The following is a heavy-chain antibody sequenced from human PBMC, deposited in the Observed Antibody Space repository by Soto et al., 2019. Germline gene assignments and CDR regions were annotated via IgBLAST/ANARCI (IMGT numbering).Heavy chain of an antibody. CDR1: GFTFSSYA. CDR2: ISYDGSNK. J-gene: IGHJ6*02. CDR3: AREGYYYDSSGYSENYYYYYGMDV. D-gene: IGHD3-22*01. Sequence: GGSLRLSCAASGFTFSSYAMHWVRQAPGKGLEWVAVISYDGSNKYYADSVKGRFTISRDNSKNTLYLQMNSLRAEDTAVYYCAREGYYYDSSGYSENYYYYYGMDVWGQGTTVTVSS. V-gene: IGHV3-30-3*01.